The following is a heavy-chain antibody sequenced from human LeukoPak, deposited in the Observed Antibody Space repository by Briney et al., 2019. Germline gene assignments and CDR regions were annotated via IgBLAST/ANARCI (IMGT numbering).Heavy chain of an antibody. CDR3: TIYYGDRLNDAFDI. D-gene: IGHD4-17*01. CDR1: GFTFSGSA. CDR2: IRSKPHNYAT. J-gene: IGHJ3*02. V-gene: IGHV3-73*01. Sequence: GGSLRLSCAASGFTFSGSAMHWVRQAFGKGLEWVGRIRSKPHNYATTYAASVEGRFTISRDDSRNTAYLQMHSLKTEDTAVYYCTIYYGDRLNDAFDIWGQGTMVTVSS.